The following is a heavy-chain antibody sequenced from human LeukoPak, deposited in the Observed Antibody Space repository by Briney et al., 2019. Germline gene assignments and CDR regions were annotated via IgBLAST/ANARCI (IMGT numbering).Heavy chain of an antibody. CDR2: INTDGTST. Sequence: QPGGSLRLSCVASGFTFSNYWMHWVRQAPGKGLEWVSRINTDGTSTIYADSVRGRFTISRDNAKNTVYLQMNSLRAEDTAVYYCARGSVGPDCWGQGTLVTVSS. CDR1: GFTFSNYW. D-gene: IGHD1-26*01. CDR3: ARGSVGPDC. V-gene: IGHV3-74*01. J-gene: IGHJ4*02.